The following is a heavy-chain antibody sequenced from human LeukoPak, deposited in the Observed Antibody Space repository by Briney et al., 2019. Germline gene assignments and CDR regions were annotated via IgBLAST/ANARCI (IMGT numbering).Heavy chain of an antibody. CDR3: WKDSREDNLLVRPDY. CDR1: GFTFSSYA. Sequence: GGSLRLSCATSGFTFSSYAMTWVRQAPGKGLEWVSVISGSGGSTYHADSVKGRFTISRDNSKNTLYLQMNSLRAEATAVYYSWKDSREDNLLVRPDYGARGTLVTVSS. CDR2: ISGSGGST. V-gene: IGHV3-23*01. D-gene: IGHD1-14*01. J-gene: IGHJ4*02.